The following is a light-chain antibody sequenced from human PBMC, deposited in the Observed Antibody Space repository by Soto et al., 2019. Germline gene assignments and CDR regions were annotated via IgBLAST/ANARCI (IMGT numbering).Light chain of an antibody. J-gene: IGLJ1*01. V-gene: IGLV2-14*01. CDR1: SSDVGNYNY. Sequence: QSALTQPASVSGSPGQSITISCTGTSSDVGNYNYVSWYQLHPGKAPKLMIYEVTNRPSGVSDRFSGSKSGYTASLTISGLQAEDEADYYCNSQTTSGIRVFGTGTKVTVL. CDR3: NSQTTSGIRV. CDR2: EVT.